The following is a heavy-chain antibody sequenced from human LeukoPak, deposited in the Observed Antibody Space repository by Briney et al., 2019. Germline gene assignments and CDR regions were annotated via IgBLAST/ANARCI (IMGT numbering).Heavy chain of an antibody. CDR2: ISSSSSYI. CDR1: GFTFSSYS. V-gene: IGHV3-21*01. CDR3: ARQYCSSTSCYTWDYYFDY. Sequence: PGGSLRLSCAASGFTFSSYSMNWVRQAPGKGLEWVPSISSSSSYIYYADSVKGRFTISRDNAKNSLYLQMNSLRAEDTAVYYCARQYCSSTSCYTWDYYFDYWGQGTLVTVSS. D-gene: IGHD2-2*02. J-gene: IGHJ4*02.